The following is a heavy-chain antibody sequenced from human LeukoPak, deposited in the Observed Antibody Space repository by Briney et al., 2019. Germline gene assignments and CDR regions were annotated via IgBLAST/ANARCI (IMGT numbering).Heavy chain of an antibody. J-gene: IGHJ1*01. D-gene: IGHD2-15*01. CDR2: IYPSGTT. Sequence: PSETLPLTCTVSGGSITSYFWSWIRQPPGKGLEWIGYIYPSGTTNYNPSLKSRVTISADTSKNQFSLKLSSVTAADTAVYYCAQKAPYSPAYSQHWGQGTLVTVSS. CDR1: GGSITSYF. CDR3: AQKAPYSPAYSQH. V-gene: IGHV4-59*01.